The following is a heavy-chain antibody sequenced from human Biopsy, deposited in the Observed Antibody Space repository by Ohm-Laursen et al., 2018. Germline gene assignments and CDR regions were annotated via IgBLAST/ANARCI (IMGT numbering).Heavy chain of an antibody. CDR2: IHHSGST. V-gene: IGHV4-4*09. Sequence: SETLSFTGIVSGVSITAYYWSWIRQPPGKGLECIGNIHHSGSTNYNPSLKSRLTISVDTSKNQFSLKLSSVTAADTAVYYFARMDCSGGSCHYYSYGMDVWGQGTTVTVSS. D-gene: IGHD2-15*01. CDR1: GVSITAYY. CDR3: ARMDCSGGSCHYYSYGMDV. J-gene: IGHJ6*02.